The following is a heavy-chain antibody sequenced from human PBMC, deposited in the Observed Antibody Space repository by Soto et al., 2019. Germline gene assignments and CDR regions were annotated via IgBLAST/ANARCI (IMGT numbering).Heavy chain of an antibody. CDR2: ISSSSSTI. CDR1: GFTFSSYS. V-gene: IGHV3-48*04. D-gene: IGHD3-16*02. J-gene: IGHJ3*02. CDR3: ARNGRIIITFGGVIGTTDI. Sequence: EVQLVESGGGLGQPGGSLRLSCAASGFTFSSYSMYWVRQAPGKGLEWVSYISSSSSTIYYADSVKGRFTISRDNAKNLLYLQMNSLRAEDTAVYYCARNGRIIITFGGVIGTTDIWGQGTMVTVSS.